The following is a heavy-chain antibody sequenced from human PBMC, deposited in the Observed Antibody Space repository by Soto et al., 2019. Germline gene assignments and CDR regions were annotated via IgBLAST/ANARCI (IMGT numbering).Heavy chain of an antibody. V-gene: IGHV5-51*01. D-gene: IGHD3-3*01. CDR2: IYPGDSDT. CDR3: TRHDLWVYGMDV. CDR1: GYSFTSYW. Sequence: GESLKISCKGAGYSFTSYWIGWVRQMPGKGLEWRGIIYPGDSDTRYSPSFQGLATISADKSISTAYLLWGSRKASDPGRYYCTRHDLWVYGMDVWGQGTTVTVSS. J-gene: IGHJ6*02.